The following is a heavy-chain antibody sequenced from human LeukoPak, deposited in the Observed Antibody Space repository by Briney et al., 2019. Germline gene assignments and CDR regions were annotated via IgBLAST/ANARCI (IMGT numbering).Heavy chain of an antibody. CDR1: GGSINSYY. D-gene: IGHD3-10*01. Sequence: SETLSLTCTVSGGSINSYYWSWIRQPPGKGLEWIGNIFYSGSTNYNPSLKSRVTISVDTSKNQFSLKLSSVTAADTAAYYCARDGGCSYGSHGMDVWGQGSTVTVSS. CDR3: ARDGGCSYGSHGMDV. CDR2: IFYSGST. V-gene: IGHV4-59*01. J-gene: IGHJ6*02.